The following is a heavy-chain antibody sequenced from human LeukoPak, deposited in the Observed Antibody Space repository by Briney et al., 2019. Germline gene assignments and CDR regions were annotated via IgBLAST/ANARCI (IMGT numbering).Heavy chain of an antibody. J-gene: IGHJ4*02. CDR1: GFTFSDYA. D-gene: IGHD3-3*01. V-gene: IGHV3-30-3*01. CDR2: ISKDGSDK. CDR3: AKDPRITIFGVDTPSDY. Sequence: PGGSLRLSCAASGFTFSDYAMHWVRQAPGKGLEWVAVISKDGSDKYYPGSVRGRFTISRDNSKNTLYLQMNSLRAEDTAVYYCAKDPRITIFGVDTPSDYWGQGTLVTVSS.